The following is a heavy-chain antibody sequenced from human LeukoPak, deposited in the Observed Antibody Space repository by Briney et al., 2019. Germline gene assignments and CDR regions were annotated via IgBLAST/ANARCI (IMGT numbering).Heavy chain of an antibody. V-gene: IGHV4-59*01. CDR1: GGSISSYY. CDR3: ARAGPSWYDFWSGYYTLDY. J-gene: IGHJ4*02. CDR2: IYYSGST. Sequence: SETLSLTCTVSGGSISSYYWSWNRQPPGKGLEWIGYIYYSGSTNYNPSLKSRVTISVDTSKNQFSLKLSSVTAADTAVYYCARAGPSWYDFWSGYYTLDYWGQGTLVTVSS. D-gene: IGHD3-3*01.